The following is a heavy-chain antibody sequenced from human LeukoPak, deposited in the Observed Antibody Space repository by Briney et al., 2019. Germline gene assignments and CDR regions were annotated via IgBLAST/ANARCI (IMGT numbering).Heavy chain of an antibody. Sequence: PGGSLRLSCAASGFTFSSYAMHWVRQAPGKGLEWVAVISYDGSNKYYADSVKGRFTVSRDNSKNTLYLQMNSLRAEDTAVYYCARDGSDYYDSSGRPPDFDYWGRGTLVTVSS. J-gene: IGHJ4*02. D-gene: IGHD3-22*01. CDR2: ISYDGSNK. V-gene: IGHV3-30-3*01. CDR3: ARDGSDYYDSSGRPPDFDY. CDR1: GFTFSSYA.